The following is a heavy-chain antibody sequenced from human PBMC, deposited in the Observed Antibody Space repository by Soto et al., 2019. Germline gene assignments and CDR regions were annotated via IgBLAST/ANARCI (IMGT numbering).Heavy chain of an antibody. Sequence: PSETLSLTCNVSGDSIGRFYWSWIRQSAEKGLEWIGRVYSTGGTAYNPALKGRVTISLDRSNSHVSLEMNSVTAADTAVYFCARDLSGTGLDIWGRGTRVTVS. J-gene: IGHJ6*02. V-gene: IGHV4-4*07. CDR1: GDSIGRFY. CDR3: ARDLSGTGLDI. D-gene: IGHD1-26*01. CDR2: VYSTGGT.